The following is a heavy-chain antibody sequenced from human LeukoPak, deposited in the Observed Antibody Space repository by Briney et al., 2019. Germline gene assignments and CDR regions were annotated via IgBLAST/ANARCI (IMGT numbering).Heavy chain of an antibody. D-gene: IGHD4-17*01. J-gene: IGHJ4*02. CDR3: ARLYDYGDYVDY. CDR2: IWYDGSNK. CDR1: GFTFSNYA. Sequence: GRSLRLSCAASGFTFSNYAIHWVRQAPGKGLEWVAVIWYDGSNKYYADSVKGRFTISRDNSKNTLYLQMNSLRAEDTAVYYCARLYDYGDYVDYWGQGTLVTVSS. V-gene: IGHV3-33*08.